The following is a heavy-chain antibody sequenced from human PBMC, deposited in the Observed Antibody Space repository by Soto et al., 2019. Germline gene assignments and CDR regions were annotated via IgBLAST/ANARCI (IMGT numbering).Heavy chain of an antibody. CDR3: ARAGTIYSIWSPSSGPTYDAFDI. CDR2: ISAYNGNT. CDR1: GYTFTSYG. J-gene: IGHJ3*02. D-gene: IGHD6-19*01. V-gene: IGHV1-18*01. Sequence: VASVKVSCKASGYTFTSYGISWVRQAPGQGLEWMGWISAYNGNTNYAQKLQGRVTMTTDTSTSTAYMELRSLRSDDTAVYYCARAGTIYSIWSPSSGPTYDAFDIWGQGTMVTVSS.